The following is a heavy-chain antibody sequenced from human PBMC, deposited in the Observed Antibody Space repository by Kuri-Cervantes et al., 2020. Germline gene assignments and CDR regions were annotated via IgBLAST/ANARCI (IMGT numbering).Heavy chain of an antibody. CDR2: INHSGST. J-gene: IGHJ1*01. CDR3: ARGRGWYNLKPRPGYFQH. V-gene: IGHV4-34*01. D-gene: IGHD6-19*01. Sequence: SQTLSLTCAVYGGSFSGYYWSWIRQPPGKGLEWIGEINHSGSTNYNPSLKSRVTISIDTSKNQFSLKLSSVTAADTAVYYCARGRGWYNLKPRPGYFQHWGQGTLVTVSS. CDR1: GGSFSGYY.